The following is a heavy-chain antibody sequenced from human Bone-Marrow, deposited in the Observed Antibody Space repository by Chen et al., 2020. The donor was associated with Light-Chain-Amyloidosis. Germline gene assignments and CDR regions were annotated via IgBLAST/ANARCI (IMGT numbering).Heavy chain of an antibody. V-gene: IGHV4-4*07. CDR2: IYTSGST. CDR3: ARSSSSWYEEYYYYYYYMDV. J-gene: IGHJ6*03. Sequence: QVQLQESGPGLVKPSETLSLNCTVSGGSISSYYWSWIRQPAGKGLEWIGRIYTSGSTNYNPSLKSRVTMSVDTSKNQFSLKLSSVTAADTAVYYCARSSSSWYEEYYYYYYYMDVWGKGTTVTVSS. CDR1: GGSISSYY. D-gene: IGHD6-13*01.